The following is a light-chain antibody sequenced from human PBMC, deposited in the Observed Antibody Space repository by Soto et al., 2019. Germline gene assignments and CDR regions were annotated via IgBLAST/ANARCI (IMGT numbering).Light chain of an antibody. CDR3: QQYDSSPPYT. CDR1: QSVSNNY. V-gene: IGKV3-20*01. CDR2: GSS. Sequence: EVVLTQSPGTLSLSPGERATLSCRASQSVSNNYFAWYQQKPGQAPRLLIFGSSDRATGIPDRCSGSGSGTDFTITISRLEPYDFLVYYCQQYDSSPPYTFGRGTKLEIK. J-gene: IGKJ2*01.